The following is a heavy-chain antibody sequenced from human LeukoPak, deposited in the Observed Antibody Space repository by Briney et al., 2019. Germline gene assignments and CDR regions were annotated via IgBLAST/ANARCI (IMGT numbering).Heavy chain of an antibody. Sequence: SETLSLTCTVSGGSISSYYWSWIRQPPGKGLEWIGYIYYSGSTNYNPSLKSRVTISVDMSKNQFSLKLRSVTAADTAVYYCARSGGGEYYYYMDVWGKGTTVTVSS. CDR1: GGSISSYY. V-gene: IGHV4-59*01. CDR2: IYYSGST. CDR3: ARSGGGEYYYYMDV. D-gene: IGHD2-21*01. J-gene: IGHJ6*03.